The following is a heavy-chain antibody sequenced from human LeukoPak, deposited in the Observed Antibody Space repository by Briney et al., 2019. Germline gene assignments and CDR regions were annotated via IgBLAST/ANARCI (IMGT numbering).Heavy chain of an antibody. CDR3: ARDRYCSGGTCRDY. V-gene: IGHV3-21*01. Sequence: GGSLRLSCAASGFTFSFYTMNWVRQAPGKGLEWVSSISSSSSYIYYADSVKGRFTISRDNAKNSLYLQMNSLRAEDTAVYYCARDRYCSGGTCRDYWGQGTLVTTSS. D-gene: IGHD2-15*01. CDR2: ISSSSSYI. J-gene: IGHJ4*02. CDR1: GFTFSFYT.